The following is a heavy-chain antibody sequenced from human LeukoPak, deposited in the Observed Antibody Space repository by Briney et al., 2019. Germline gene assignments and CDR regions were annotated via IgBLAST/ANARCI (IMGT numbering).Heavy chain of an antibody. CDR2: IRSGGTNE. V-gene: IGHV3-30*02. CDR1: GFIFSNYA. Sequence: PGGSLRLSCAASGFIFSNYAMHWVRQAPGKGLEWVAFIRSGGTNEYYADSVKGRLSISRDNSKNTLYLQMNSLTPGDTAVYYCAKDPGWDVEEKYFDYWGQGTLVTVSS. J-gene: IGHJ4*02. D-gene: IGHD1-26*01. CDR3: AKDPGWDVEEKYFDY.